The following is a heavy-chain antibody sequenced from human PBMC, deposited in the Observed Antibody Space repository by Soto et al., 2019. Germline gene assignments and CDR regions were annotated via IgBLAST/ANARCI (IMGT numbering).Heavy chain of an antibody. J-gene: IGHJ3*01. CDR3: ASGVGGLGGSSAWPDYAFDV. CDR2: IVPLPSTT. CDR1: GGTFTKYA. V-gene: IGHV1-69*01. D-gene: IGHD3-22*01. Sequence: QVQLVQPGAAVRKPGASVKVSCKASGGTFTKYAITWVRQAPRQRLEWMGGIVPLPSTTNYAQQFRSRATISADESTSTAYLELSSLRSEDTAVNYCASGVGGLGGSSAWPDYAFDVWGQGTMVIVSS.